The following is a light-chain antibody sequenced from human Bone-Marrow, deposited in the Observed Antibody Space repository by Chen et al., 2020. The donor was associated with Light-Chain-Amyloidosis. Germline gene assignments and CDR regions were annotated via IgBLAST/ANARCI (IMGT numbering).Light chain of an antibody. CDR1: QSVLYSSNNKNY. CDR3: QQYYSTPPYT. CDR2: WAS. Sequence: DIVMTQSPDSLAVSLGARATINCKSSQSVLYSSNNKNYLAWYQQKPGQPPKLLIYWASTRESGVPDRFSGSGSWTDFTLTISSLQAEDVAIYYCQQYYSTPPYTFGQGTKLDIK. V-gene: IGKV4-1*01. J-gene: IGKJ2*01.